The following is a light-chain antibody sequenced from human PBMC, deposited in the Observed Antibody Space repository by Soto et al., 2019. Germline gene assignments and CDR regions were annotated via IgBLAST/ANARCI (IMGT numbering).Light chain of an antibody. CDR2: AAS. CDR3: QQSYTAPLT. J-gene: IGKJ4*01. V-gene: IGKV1-39*01. Sequence: DIQMTQSPSSLSASVGDRVTISCRASQSISTYLNWYQQKPGKAPDLLIYAASSLQSGVPPRFSGSRSGTDFTLTIMSLQPEDFATYYCQQSYTAPLTFGGGTKVEIK. CDR1: QSISTY.